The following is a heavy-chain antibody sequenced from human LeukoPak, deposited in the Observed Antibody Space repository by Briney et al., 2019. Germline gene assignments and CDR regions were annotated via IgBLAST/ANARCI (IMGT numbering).Heavy chain of an antibody. Sequence: GGSLRLSCAASGFTFSSYAMSWVRQAPGKGLEWVSAISGSGGSTYYADSVKGRFTISRDNAKNSLYLQMNSLRAEDTAVYYCARDRARGCTNGVCYPGWFDPWGQGTLVTVSS. V-gene: IGHV3-23*01. D-gene: IGHD2-8*01. CDR2: ISGSGGST. CDR1: GFTFSSYA. CDR3: ARDRARGCTNGVCYPGWFDP. J-gene: IGHJ5*02.